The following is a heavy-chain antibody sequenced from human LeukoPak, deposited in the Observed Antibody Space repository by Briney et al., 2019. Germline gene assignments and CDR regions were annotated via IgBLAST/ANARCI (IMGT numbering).Heavy chain of an antibody. J-gene: IGHJ4*02. V-gene: IGHV1-2*02. D-gene: IGHD5-24*01. Sequence: VASVKVSCKASGYTFTGYYMHWVRQAPGQGLEWMGWINPNSGGTNYARKFQGRVTMTRDTSISTAYMELSRLRSDDTAVYYCARVIDGYNWFDYWGQGTLVTVSS. CDR1: GYTFTGYY. CDR3: ARVIDGYNWFDY. CDR2: INPNSGGT.